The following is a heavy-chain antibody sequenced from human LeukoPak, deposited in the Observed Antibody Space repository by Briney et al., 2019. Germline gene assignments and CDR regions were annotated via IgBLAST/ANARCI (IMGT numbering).Heavy chain of an antibody. CDR1: GGSISSSYW. D-gene: IGHD4-17*01. Sequence: SETLSLTCAVSGGSISSSYWWSWVRQSPGKGLEWIGEIYHSGSTNYNPSLKSRVTISVDKPKNQFSLKLSSVTAADTALYYCARKDYGDYRCYEYWGQGTLVTVSS. CDR2: IYHSGST. V-gene: IGHV4-4*02. J-gene: IGHJ4*02. CDR3: ARKDYGDYRCYEY.